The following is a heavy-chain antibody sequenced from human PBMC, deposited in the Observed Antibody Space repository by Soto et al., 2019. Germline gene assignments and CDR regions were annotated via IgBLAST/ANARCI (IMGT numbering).Heavy chain of an antibody. CDR1: GYTFTSYD. V-gene: IGHV1-8*01. J-gene: IGHJ4*02. CDR2: MNPNSGNT. Sequence: GASVKVSCKASGYTFTSYDINWVRQATGQGLEWMGWMNPNSGNTGYAQKFQGRVTMTRNTSISTAYMELSSLRSEDTAVYYCARGRRYCTNGVCLGYYFDYWGQGTLVTSPQ. D-gene: IGHD2-8*01. CDR3: ARGRRYCTNGVCLGYYFDY.